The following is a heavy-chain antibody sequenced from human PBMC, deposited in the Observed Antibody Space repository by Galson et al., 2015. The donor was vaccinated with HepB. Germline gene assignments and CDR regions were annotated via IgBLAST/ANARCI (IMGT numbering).Heavy chain of an antibody. CDR2: ISYDGSNK. CDR3: AKSLGSRFGELLIDY. V-gene: IGHV3-30*18. J-gene: IGHJ4*02. Sequence: LRLSCAASGFIFSSYGMHWVRQAPGKGLEWVAIISYDGSNKNYADSVKGRFTISRDNSKSTLFLQMNSLRPEDTAVYYCAKSLGSRFGELLIDYWGQGTLVTVSS. CDR1: GFIFSSYG. D-gene: IGHD3-10*01.